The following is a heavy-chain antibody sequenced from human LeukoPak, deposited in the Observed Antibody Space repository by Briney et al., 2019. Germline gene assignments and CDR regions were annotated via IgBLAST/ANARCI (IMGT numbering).Heavy chain of an antibody. CDR3: ARGGVPGHTMIVVEKYNWFDP. J-gene: IGHJ5*02. V-gene: IGHV4-34*01. D-gene: IGHD3-22*01. CDR1: GGSFSGYY. Sequence: ETLSLTCAVYGGSFSGYYWSWIRQPPGKGLEWIGEINHSGSTNYNPSPKSRVTISVDTSKNQFSLKLSSVTAADTAVYYCARGGVPGHTMIVVEKYNWFDPWGQGTLVTVSS. CDR2: INHSGST.